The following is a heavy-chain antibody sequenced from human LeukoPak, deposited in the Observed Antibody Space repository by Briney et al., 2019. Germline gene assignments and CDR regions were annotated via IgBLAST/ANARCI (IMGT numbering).Heavy chain of an antibody. D-gene: IGHD3-10*01. CDR2: INHSGST. CDR3: ARRSMVRGVKAVDY. Sequence: SETLSLTCAVYGGSFSGYYWSWIRQPPGKGLEWIGEINHSGSTNYNPSLKSRVTISVDTSKNQFSLKLSSVTAADTAVYYCARRSMVRGVKAVDYWGQGTLVTVS. V-gene: IGHV4-34*01. CDR1: GGSFSGYY. J-gene: IGHJ4*02.